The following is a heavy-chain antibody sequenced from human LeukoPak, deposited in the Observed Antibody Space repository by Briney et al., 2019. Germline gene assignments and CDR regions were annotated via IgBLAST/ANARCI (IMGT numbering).Heavy chain of an antibody. CDR2: INSDGSST. Sequence: PGGSLRLSCAASGFTFSSYWMHWVRQAPGKGLVWVSRINSDGSSTSYADSVKGRFTISRDNAKNTLYLQMSSLRVEDTAVYYCARVDYGDYLTGWFDPWGQGTLVTVSS. CDR3: ARVDYGDYLTGWFDP. D-gene: IGHD4-17*01. V-gene: IGHV3-74*01. CDR1: GFTFSSYW. J-gene: IGHJ5*02.